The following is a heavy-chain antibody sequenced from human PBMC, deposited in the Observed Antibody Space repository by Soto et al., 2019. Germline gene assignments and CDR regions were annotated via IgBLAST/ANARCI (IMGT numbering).Heavy chain of an antibody. CDR1: GYSFPSFD. Sequence: QVQLVQSGAEVRKPGASVKVSCKASGYSFPSFDISWVRQAPGQRLEWMGWISGYNGNINYAQKLQGRVTMTTDTSTSTAYMELRSLRSDDTAVYYCARDKRAVAGTIDYWGQGTLDTVSS. J-gene: IGHJ4*02. CDR2: ISGYNGNI. CDR3: ARDKRAVAGTIDY. V-gene: IGHV1-18*01. D-gene: IGHD6-19*01.